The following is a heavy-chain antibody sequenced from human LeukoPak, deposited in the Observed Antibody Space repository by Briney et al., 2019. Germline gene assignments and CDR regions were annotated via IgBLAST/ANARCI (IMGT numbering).Heavy chain of an antibody. J-gene: IGHJ6*03. Sequence: GESLKISCKGSGYSFTSYWIGWVRQAPGKGLEWVANIKQDGSEKYYVDSVKGRFTISRDNAKNSLYLQMNSLRAEDTAVYYCARAQTGDFWSGFYYYYYYMDVWGKGTTVTVSS. D-gene: IGHD3-3*01. CDR2: IKQDGSEK. CDR1: GYSFTSYW. CDR3: ARAQTGDFWSGFYYYYYYMDV. V-gene: IGHV3-7*01.